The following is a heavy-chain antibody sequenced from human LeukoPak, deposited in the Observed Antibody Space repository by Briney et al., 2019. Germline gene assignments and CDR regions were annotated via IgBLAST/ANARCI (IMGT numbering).Heavy chain of an antibody. Sequence: VASVKVSCKVSGYTLTELSMHWVRQAPGKGLEWMGGFDPEDGETIYAQKFQGGVIMTEDTSTDTAYMELSSLRSEDTAVYYCATDRYLDAFDIWGQGTMVTVSS. J-gene: IGHJ3*02. CDR2: FDPEDGET. CDR3: ATDRYLDAFDI. D-gene: IGHD1-20*01. V-gene: IGHV1-24*01. CDR1: GYTLTELS.